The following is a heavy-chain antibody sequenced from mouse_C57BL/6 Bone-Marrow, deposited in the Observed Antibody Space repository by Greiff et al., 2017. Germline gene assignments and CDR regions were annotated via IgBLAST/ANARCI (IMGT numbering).Heavy chain of an antibody. Sequence: LVESGAELVRPGASVKLSCTASGFNIKDDYMHWVKQRPEQGLEWIGWIDPENGDTEYASKFQGKATITADTSSNTAYLQLSSLTSEDTAVYYCTTDYDGYFDVWGTGTTVTVSS. D-gene: IGHD2-3*01. CDR2: IDPENGDT. CDR3: TTDYDGYFDV. V-gene: IGHV14-4*01. J-gene: IGHJ1*03. CDR1: GFNIKDDY.